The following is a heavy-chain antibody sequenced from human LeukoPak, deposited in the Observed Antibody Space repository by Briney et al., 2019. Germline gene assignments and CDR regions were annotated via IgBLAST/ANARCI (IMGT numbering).Heavy chain of an antibody. D-gene: IGHD3-3*01. CDR1: GGSFSGYY. CDR2: INHSGST. Sequence: SETLSLTCAVYGGSFSGYYWTWIRQPPGKGLEWIGEINHSGSTNYNPSLKSRVTISVDTFKKQFSLKLSSVTAADTAVYYCARRGSLTLFGVVTDYHYYMDVWGKGTTVTVSS. J-gene: IGHJ6*03. CDR3: ARRGSLTLFGVVTDYHYYMDV. V-gene: IGHV4-34*01.